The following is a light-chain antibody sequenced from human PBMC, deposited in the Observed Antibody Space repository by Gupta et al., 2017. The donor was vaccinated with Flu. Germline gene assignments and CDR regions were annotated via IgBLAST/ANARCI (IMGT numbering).Light chain of an antibody. CDR3: QHKDHSPFT. Sequence: IQMTQSPSTLSASVGDRVTITCRASQSISGWLAWYQQKPGKAPKLLIYKASTLKTGVPSRFSGSGSGTEFTLTISSRQPDDFATYFCQHKDHSPFTFGHGTXVDFK. J-gene: IGKJ3*01. CDR2: KAS. CDR1: QSISGW. V-gene: IGKV1-5*03.